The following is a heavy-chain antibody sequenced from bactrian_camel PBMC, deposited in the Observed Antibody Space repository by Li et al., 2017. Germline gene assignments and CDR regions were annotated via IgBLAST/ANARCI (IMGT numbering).Heavy chain of an antibody. J-gene: IGHJ4*01. Sequence: QLVESGGGLVQPGGSLRLSCAASGCTFSSYRVNWVRQAPGKGLEWISVLDGDGDTTYYADFVKGRFTISRDNAKSTVFLQLNSLQTEDMGWYYCGQRLDGATSLADTAYWGQGTQVTVS. CDR3: GQRLDGATSLADTAY. CDR2: LDGDGDTT. V-gene: IGHV3S25*01. D-gene: IGHD6*01. CDR1: GCTFSSYR.